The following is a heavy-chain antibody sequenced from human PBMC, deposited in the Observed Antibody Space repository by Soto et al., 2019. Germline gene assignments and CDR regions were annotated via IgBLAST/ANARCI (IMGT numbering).Heavy chain of an antibody. J-gene: IGHJ4*02. CDR1: GGSFSGYY. Sequence: PSETLSLTCAVYGGSFSGYYWSWIRQPPGKGLEWIGEINHSGSTNYNPSLKSRVTISVDTSKNQFSLKLSSVTAADTAVYYCARRKRYSGYQFDYWGQGTLVTVSS. CDR3: ARRKRYSGYQFDY. D-gene: IGHD5-12*01. V-gene: IGHV4-34*01. CDR2: INHSGST.